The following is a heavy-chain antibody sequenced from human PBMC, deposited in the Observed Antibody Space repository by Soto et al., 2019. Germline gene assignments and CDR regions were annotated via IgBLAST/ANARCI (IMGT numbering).Heavy chain of an antibody. V-gene: IGHV4-59*01. CDR3: ARLTKPYDILTGYYNHWFDP. J-gene: IGHJ5*02. CDR1: GGSISSYY. D-gene: IGHD3-9*01. Sequence: PSETLSLTCTVSGGSISSYYWSWIRQPPGKGLEWIGYIYYSGSTNYNPSLKSRVTISVDTSKNQFSLKLSSVTAADTAVYYCARLTKPYDILTGYYNHWFDPWGQGTQVTVSS. CDR2: IYYSGST.